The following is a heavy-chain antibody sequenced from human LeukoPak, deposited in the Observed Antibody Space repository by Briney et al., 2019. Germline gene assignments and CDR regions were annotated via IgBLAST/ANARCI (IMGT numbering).Heavy chain of an antibody. D-gene: IGHD2-2*02. J-gene: IGHJ6*03. CDR1: GYTFTSYA. CDR3: ARAQERPHCSSTSCYTSYTERYYYYMDV. V-gene: IGHV1-46*01. CDR2: INPSGGRT. Sequence: GASVKVSCKASGYTFTSYAIQWVRQAPGQGLEWMGIINPSGGRTRYAQKFQGRVTITADESTSTAYMELSSLRSEDTAVYYCARAQERPHCSSTSCYTSYTERYYYYMDVWGKGTTVTVSS.